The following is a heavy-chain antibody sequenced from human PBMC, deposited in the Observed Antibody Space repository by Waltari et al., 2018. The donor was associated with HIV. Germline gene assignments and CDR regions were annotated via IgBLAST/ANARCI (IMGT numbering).Heavy chain of an antibody. J-gene: IGHJ3*02. CDR3: ARGAGPNSGWSLGTFDI. V-gene: IGHV1-69*12. Sequence: QVQLVQSGADVKKPGSSVKVSCKASGGTFSSYAIHWVRQAPGQGLEWTGRIIPIFDSTDYPQKFQDIVTITADESTNTAYMELSSLGSEDTAVYYCARGAGPNSGWSLGTFDIWGQGTKVTVSS. CDR2: IIPIFDST. D-gene: IGHD6-19*01. CDR1: GGTFSSYA.